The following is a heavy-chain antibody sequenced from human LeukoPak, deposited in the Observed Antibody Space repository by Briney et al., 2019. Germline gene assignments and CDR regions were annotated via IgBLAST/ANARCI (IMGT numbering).Heavy chain of an antibody. V-gene: IGHV4-61*02. CDR3: ARELGGLRAFLDY. D-gene: IGHD3-10*01. CDR1: GGSISSGSYY. CDR2: IYPSGST. J-gene: IGHJ4*02. Sequence: DPSQTLSLTCTVSGGSISSGSYYWSWIRQPAGKGLEWIGRIYPSGSTNYNPSLKSRVTISVDTSKNQFSLKLSSVTAADTAVYYCARELGGLRAFLDYWGQGTLVTVSS.